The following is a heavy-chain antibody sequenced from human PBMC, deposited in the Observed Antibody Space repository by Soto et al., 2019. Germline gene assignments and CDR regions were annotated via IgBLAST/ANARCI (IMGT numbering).Heavy chain of an antibody. CDR2: IYYSGGT. CDR1: GGSISSSRYY. J-gene: IGHJ5*02. CDR3: ARHPDVARGGFDP. D-gene: IGHD3-10*01. V-gene: IGHV4-39*01. Sequence: SETLCLTSTVSGGSISSSRYYWGWIRQPPGKGLEWIGSIYYSGGTYYNPSLKSRVTISVDTSKNQFSLKLSSVTAADTAVYHWARHPDVARGGFDPWGQGTLVTVS.